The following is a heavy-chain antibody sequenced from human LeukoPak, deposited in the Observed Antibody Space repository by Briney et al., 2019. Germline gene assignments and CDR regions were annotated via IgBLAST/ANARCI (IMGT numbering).Heavy chain of an antibody. CDR2: ISSSSSYI. CDR3: ARDWGYCTSGVCHQPFDY. CDR1: GFTFSSYS. D-gene: IGHD2-8*01. Sequence: PGGSLRLSCAASGFTFSSYSMNWVRQAPGKGLEWVSSISSSSSYIYYADSVKGRFTISRDNAKNSLYLQMNSLRAEDTAVYYCARDWGYCTSGVCHQPFDYWGQGTLVTVSS. J-gene: IGHJ4*02. V-gene: IGHV3-21*01.